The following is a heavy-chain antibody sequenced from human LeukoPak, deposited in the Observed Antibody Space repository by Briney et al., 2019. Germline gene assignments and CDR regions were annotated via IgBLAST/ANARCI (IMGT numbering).Heavy chain of an antibody. CDR2: IKQDGSEK. CDR1: GFTFSNYW. D-gene: IGHD2-8*01. J-gene: IGHJ4*02. CDR3: ARDGAGAGVYPLDY. Sequence: GGSLRLSCAASGFTFSNYWMTWVRQAPGKGLEWVANIKQDGSEKYYVDSVKGRFTISRDNAKNSLYLQMNSLRAEDTAVYYCARDGAGAGVYPLDYWGQGTLVTVSS. V-gene: IGHV3-7*01.